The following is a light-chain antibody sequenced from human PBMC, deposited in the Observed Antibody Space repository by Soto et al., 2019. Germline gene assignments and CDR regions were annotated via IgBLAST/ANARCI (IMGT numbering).Light chain of an antibody. CDR3: QQRYNWPLT. CDR2: DAS. CDR1: QTVSNY. Sequence: EIVLTQSPPTLSLSPGERAALSCRASQTVSNYLAWYRQTPGQAPTLLIYDASNRATGVPARFSGSGSGTDFTLTNSSLEPEDFAVYYCQQRYNWPLTVGGGTKVEIK. J-gene: IGKJ4*01. V-gene: IGKV3-11*01.